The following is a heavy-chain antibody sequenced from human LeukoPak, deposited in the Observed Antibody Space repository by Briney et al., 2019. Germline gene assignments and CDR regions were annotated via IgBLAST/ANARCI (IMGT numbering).Heavy chain of an antibody. V-gene: IGHV4-39*01. CDR2: IYYSGST. CDR1: GGSISSSGYY. CDR3: ARHLTAFVP. Sequence: SETLSLTCSVSGGSISSSGYYWGWIRQPPGKGLEWIGSIYYSGSTYYNPSLNGRITISVDTSKNQFSLKLRSVTAADTAVYYCARHLTAFVPWGQGTLVTVSS. D-gene: IGHD3-9*01. J-gene: IGHJ5*02.